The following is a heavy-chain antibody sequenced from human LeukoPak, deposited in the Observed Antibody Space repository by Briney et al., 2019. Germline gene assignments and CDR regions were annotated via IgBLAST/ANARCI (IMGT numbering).Heavy chain of an antibody. CDR2: IYTSGST. J-gene: IGHJ3*02. V-gene: IGHV4-61*02. CDR3: ARHDAFDI. Sequence: SQTLSLTCTVSGGSISSDNIYWSWVRQPAGKGLEWIGRIYTSGSTNYNPSLESRVTISVDTSKNQLSLKLSSVTAADTAVYYCARHDAFDIWGQGTTVTVSS. CDR1: GGSISSDNIY.